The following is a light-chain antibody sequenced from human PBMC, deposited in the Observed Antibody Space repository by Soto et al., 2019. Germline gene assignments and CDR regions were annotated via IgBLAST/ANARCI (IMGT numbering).Light chain of an antibody. CDR3: QCYDTSLRVV. V-gene: IGLV1-40*01. CDR1: RSNIGADYD. Sequence: QSVLTQPPSVSGAPGQSGTISCTGSRSNIGADYDVHWYQQLPGTAPKLLIYDDNNRPSGVPDRFSGSKSGTSASLAITGLQAEDEADYYCQCYDTSLRVVFGGGTKLTVL. CDR2: DDN. J-gene: IGLJ2*01.